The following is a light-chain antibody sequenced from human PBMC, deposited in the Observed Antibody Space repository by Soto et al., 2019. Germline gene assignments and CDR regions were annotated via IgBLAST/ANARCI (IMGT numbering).Light chain of an antibody. CDR1: QEIRSS. CDR3: QQFNSSPFT. J-gene: IGKJ4*01. Sequence: DIQLTQSPSFLSSSVGDRLTITCRASQEIRSSLACYQQKPGKAPNLLTYTVSTLQSGVPSRFSGSRSGTEFTLTLSSLQPEDFATYYCQQFNSSPFTVGGGTKVEI. V-gene: IGKV1-9*01. CDR2: TVS.